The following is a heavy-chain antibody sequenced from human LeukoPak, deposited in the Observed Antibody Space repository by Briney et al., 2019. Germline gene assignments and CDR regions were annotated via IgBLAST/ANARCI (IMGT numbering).Heavy chain of an antibody. CDR3: ARVRGTMVREYYFDY. V-gene: IGHV4-38-2*02. Sequence: SETLSLTCTVSGYSISSGYYWGWIRQPPGKGLEWIGSIYHSGSTYYNPSLKSRVTISVDTSKNQFSLKLSSVTAADTAVYYCARVRGTMVREYYFDYWGQGTLVTVSS. D-gene: IGHD3-10*01. J-gene: IGHJ4*02. CDR2: IYHSGST. CDR1: GYSISSGYY.